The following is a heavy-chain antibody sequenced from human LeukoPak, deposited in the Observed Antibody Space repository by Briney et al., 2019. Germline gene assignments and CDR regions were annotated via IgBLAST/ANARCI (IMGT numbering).Heavy chain of an antibody. CDR3: ARDDAFDI. Sequence: GGSLRLSCAASGFTFSSYWMHWVRQAPGKGLVWVSRITSDGSNTIYTDSVKGRFSISRDNAKNTLYLQMNSLRAEDTAVYYCARDDAFDIWGQGTMVTVSS. CDR1: GFTFSSYW. CDR2: ITSDGSNT. J-gene: IGHJ3*02. V-gene: IGHV3-74*01.